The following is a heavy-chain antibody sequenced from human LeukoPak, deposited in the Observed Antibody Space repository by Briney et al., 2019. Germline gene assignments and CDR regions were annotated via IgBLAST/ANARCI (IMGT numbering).Heavy chain of an antibody. CDR3: AKNSGKLWFGYHYYMDV. CDR1: GFTFSTYG. V-gene: IGHV3-23*01. J-gene: IGHJ6*03. Sequence: GGSLRLSCAASGFTFSTYGMHWVRQAPGKGLEWVSAISGSGGSTYYADSVKGRFTISRDNSKNTLYLQMNSLRAEDTAVYYCAKNSGKLWFGYHYYMDVWGKGTTVTVSS. CDR2: ISGSGGST. D-gene: IGHD3-10*01.